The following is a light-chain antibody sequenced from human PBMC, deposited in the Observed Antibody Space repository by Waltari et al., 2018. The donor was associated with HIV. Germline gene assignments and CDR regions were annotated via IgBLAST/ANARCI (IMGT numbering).Light chain of an antibody. CDR3: AAWADSLSAVV. J-gene: IGLJ2*01. V-gene: IGLV1-47*01. CDR2: WNS. CDR1: SSNIGSYY. Sequence: QSVLTQPPSASGTPGQRVTISCSGSSSNIGSYYVYWYQQLPGTAPKLLIYWNSQRPSGVPDRFAGSKSGTSASLAISGRRSEDEADYYCAAWADSLSAVVFGGGTKLTVL.